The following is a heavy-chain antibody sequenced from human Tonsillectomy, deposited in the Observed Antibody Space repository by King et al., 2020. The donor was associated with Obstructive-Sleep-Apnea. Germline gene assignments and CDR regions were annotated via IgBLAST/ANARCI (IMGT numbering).Heavy chain of an antibody. J-gene: IGHJ3*02. CDR2: IKQDGSEK. Sequence: VQLVESGGGLVQPGGSLRLSCAASGFTFSSYWMSWVRQAPGKGLEWVANIKQDGSEKYYVDSVKGRFTISRDNAKNSLYLQMNSLRAEDTAVYYCARVLGFCSSTSCYLSRMQSFGVVTNAFDIWGQGTMVTVSS. CDR1: GFTFSSYW. D-gene: IGHD2-2*01. V-gene: IGHV3-7*03. CDR3: ARVLGFCSSTSCYLSRMQSFGVVTNAFDI.